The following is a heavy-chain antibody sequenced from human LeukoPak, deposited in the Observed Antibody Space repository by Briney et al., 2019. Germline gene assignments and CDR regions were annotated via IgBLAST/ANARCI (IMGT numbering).Heavy chain of an antibody. CDR1: GGSISSSSYY. CDR2: IYYSGST. Sequence: SETLSLTCTVSGGSISSSSYYWGWIRQPPGKGLEWIGSIYYSGSTYYNPSLKSRVTISVDTSKNQFSLKLSSVTAADTAVYYCASAFDYGDYGNFDYWGQGTLVTVSS. J-gene: IGHJ4*02. CDR3: ASAFDYGDYGNFDY. V-gene: IGHV4-39*01. D-gene: IGHD4-17*01.